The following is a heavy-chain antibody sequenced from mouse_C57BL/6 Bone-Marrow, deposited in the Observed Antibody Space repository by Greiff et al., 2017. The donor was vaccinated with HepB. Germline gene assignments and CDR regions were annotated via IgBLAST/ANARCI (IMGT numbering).Heavy chain of an antibody. J-gene: IGHJ2*01. V-gene: IGHV1-64*01. CDR3: TRRGIYDYALYY. CDR2: IHPNSGST. D-gene: IGHD2-4*01. CDR1: GYTFTSYW. Sequence: QVQLQQPGAELVKPGASVKLSCKASGYTFTSYWMHWVTQRPGQGLEWIGMIHPNSGSTNYNEKFKSKATLTVDKSSSTAYMQLSSLTSEDSAVYYCTRRGIYDYALYYWGQGTTLTVSS.